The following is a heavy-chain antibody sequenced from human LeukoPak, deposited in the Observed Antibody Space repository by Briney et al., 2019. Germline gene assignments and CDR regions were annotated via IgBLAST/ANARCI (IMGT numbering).Heavy chain of an antibody. V-gene: IGHV3-48*01. CDR3: ARGGTAVARGEY. Sequence: GGSLRLSCAASGFTFSSYSMNWVRQAPGKGLEWVSHISNSGSTTYYADSVKGRFTISRDNAKNSLYLQMNSLRVEDTAVYYRARGGTAVARGEYWGQGTLVTVSS. D-gene: IGHD6-19*01. CDR1: GFTFSSYS. CDR2: ISNSGSTT. J-gene: IGHJ4*02.